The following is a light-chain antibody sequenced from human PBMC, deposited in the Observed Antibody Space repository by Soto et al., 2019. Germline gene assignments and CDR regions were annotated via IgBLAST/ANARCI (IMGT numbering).Light chain of an antibody. Sequence: EIVLTQSPGTLSLSPGERATLSCRASQSVSSSYLAWYQQKPGQAPRLLIYGASSRATGIPDRFSGSGSGTDFTLTISTLEPEDFAVYYCQQYGSSPPLLTFGGGTKVESK. CDR3: QQYGSSPPLLT. V-gene: IGKV3-20*01. CDR2: GAS. CDR1: QSVSSSY. J-gene: IGKJ4*01.